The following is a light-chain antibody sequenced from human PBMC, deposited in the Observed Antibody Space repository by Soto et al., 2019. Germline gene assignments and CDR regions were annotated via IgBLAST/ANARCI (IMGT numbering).Light chain of an antibody. CDR1: QSVSSY. Sequence: EIVLTQSPATPSLSPGERATLSCRASQSVSSYLAWYQQKPGQAPRLLIYGASSRATGIPARFSGSGCGTDFTLTISRLVPAEYAVYYCQQYASSLLWTFGEGTKVDNK. J-gene: IGKJ1*01. V-gene: IGKV3-20*01. CDR3: QQYASSLLWT. CDR2: GAS.